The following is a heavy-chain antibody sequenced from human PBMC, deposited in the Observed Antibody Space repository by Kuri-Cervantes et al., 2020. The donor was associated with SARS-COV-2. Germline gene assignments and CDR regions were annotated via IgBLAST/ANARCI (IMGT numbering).Heavy chain of an antibody. CDR3: ARDPGGLDAFDI. V-gene: IGHV1-69*13. Sequence: SVKVSCKASGGTFSSYAISWVRQAPGQGLEWMGGIIPIFGTANYAQKFQGRVTITADESTSTAYMELSSLRSDDTAVYYCARDPGGLDAFDIWGQGTMVTVSS. CDR2: IIPIFGTA. CDR1: GGTFSSYA. J-gene: IGHJ3*02. D-gene: IGHD4-23*01.